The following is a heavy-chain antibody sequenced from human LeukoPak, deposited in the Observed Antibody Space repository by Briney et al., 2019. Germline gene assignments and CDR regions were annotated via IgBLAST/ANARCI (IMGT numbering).Heavy chain of an antibody. CDR3: ARVQQQLLPFDY. Sequence: KPSETLSLTCSVSGGSISSNYWSWIRQPPGKGLEWIGNIYYSGSTNYNPSLNSRVTISVDTSKNQFSMKLSSVTAADTAVYYCARVQQQLLPFDYGGQGILVTVSS. J-gene: IGHJ4*02. CDR2: IYYSGST. D-gene: IGHD6-13*01. CDR1: GGSISSNY. V-gene: IGHV4-59*01.